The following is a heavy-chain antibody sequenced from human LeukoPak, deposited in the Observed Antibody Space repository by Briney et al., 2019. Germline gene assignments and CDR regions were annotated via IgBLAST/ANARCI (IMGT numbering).Heavy chain of an antibody. J-gene: IGHJ3*02. D-gene: IGHD6-6*01. Sequence: SETLSLTCTVSGGSISSYYWCWIRQPPGKGLEWIGYIYYSGSTNYNPSLKSRVTISVDTSKNQFSLKLSSVTAADTAVYYCARVGSIAARRLGAFDIWGQGTMVTVSS. CDR3: ARVGSIAARRLGAFDI. CDR2: IYYSGST. CDR1: GGSISSYY. V-gene: IGHV4-59*01.